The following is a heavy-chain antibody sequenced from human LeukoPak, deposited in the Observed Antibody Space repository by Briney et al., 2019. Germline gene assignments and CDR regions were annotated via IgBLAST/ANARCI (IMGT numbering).Heavy chain of an antibody. J-gene: IGHJ4*02. CDR2: IFHSGST. V-gene: IGHV4-59*08. CDR1: GGSFSGYY. CDR3: ARLATYGDFSD. Sequence: SETLSLTCAVYGGSFSGYYWSWVRQPPGKGLEWIGYIFHSGSTKYNPSLESRVTISIDTSKNQFSLRLSSVTAADTAVYYCARLATYGDFSDWGQGTLVTVSS. D-gene: IGHD4-17*01.